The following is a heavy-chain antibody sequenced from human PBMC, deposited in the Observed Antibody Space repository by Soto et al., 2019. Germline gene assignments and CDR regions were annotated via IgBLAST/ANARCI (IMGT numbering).Heavy chain of an antibody. CDR1: GGSISSYY. CDR3: ASVRYDSSGYYPIDAFDI. D-gene: IGHD3-22*01. CDR2: IYTSGST. Sequence: AETLSLTCTVSGGSISSYYWSWIRQPAGKGLEWIGRIYTSGSTNYNPSLKSRVTMSVDMSNNQFSLNLISVTALDTAVYYCASVRYDSSGYYPIDAFDIWGQGTMVTVSS. V-gene: IGHV4-4*07. J-gene: IGHJ3*02.